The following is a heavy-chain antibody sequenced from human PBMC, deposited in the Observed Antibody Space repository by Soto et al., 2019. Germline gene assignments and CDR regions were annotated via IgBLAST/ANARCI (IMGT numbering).Heavy chain of an antibody. CDR2: IYPGDSDT. Sequence: PGESLKISCRTSGTNYWIAWVRQRSGKGLEWLGIIYPGDSDTRYSPSFQGQVTISADKSINTTCLRWSTLKASDSGIYFCARGYYSFWSGPLDYWGQGTLVTVSS. D-gene: IGHD3-3*01. CDR3: ARGYYSFWSGPLDY. CDR1: GTNYW. J-gene: IGHJ4*02. V-gene: IGHV5-51*01.